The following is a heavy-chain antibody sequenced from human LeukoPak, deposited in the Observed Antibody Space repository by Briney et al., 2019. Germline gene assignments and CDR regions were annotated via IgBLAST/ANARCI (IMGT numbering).Heavy chain of an antibody. Sequence: GGSLRLSCAASGFIFSSYSMNWVRQAPGKGLEWVSSISSSSYIYYADSVKGRFTISRDNAKNSLYLQMNSLRAEDTAVYYCASGMVRGVPLARDWGQGTLVTVSS. CDR1: GFIFSSYS. D-gene: IGHD3-10*01. CDR2: ISSSSYI. CDR3: ASGMVRGVPLARD. J-gene: IGHJ4*02. V-gene: IGHV3-21*01.